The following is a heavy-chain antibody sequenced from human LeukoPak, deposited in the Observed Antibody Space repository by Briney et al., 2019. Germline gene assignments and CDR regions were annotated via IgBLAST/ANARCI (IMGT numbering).Heavy chain of an antibody. CDR1: GLILRSHT. D-gene: IGHD6-19*01. V-gene: IGHV3-21*01. Sequence: PGGSLRLSRAASGLILRSHTMHCVRQPSGRALESGVFISSSSSYIYYAGSVEGRFTVSKNNAKNSLYLQMNSLKAEDSAIYCCGRGTYSSGWLIDYWGQGTLVTVSS. J-gene: IGHJ4*02. CDR2: ISSSSSYI. CDR3: GRGTYSSGWLIDY.